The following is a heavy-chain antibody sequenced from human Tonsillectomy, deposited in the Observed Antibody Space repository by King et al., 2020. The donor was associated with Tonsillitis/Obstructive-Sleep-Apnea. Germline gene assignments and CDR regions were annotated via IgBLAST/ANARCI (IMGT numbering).Heavy chain of an antibody. Sequence: DVQLVESGGGLVQPGGSLRLSCAASGFTFSSYAMSWVRQAPGKGLEWVSAISDSGGGTFYADSVKGRFTISRDNSKNTLYLQMNSLRAEDTAIYYCAKDRGVGFDYWGKGTLVTVSS. CDR1: GFTFSSYA. V-gene: IGHV3-23*04. J-gene: IGHJ4*02. CDR2: ISDSGGGT. CDR3: AKDRGVGFDY. D-gene: IGHD3-3*01.